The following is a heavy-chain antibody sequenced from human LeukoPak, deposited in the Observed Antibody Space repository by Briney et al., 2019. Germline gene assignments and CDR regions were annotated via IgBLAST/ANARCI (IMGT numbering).Heavy chain of an antibody. J-gene: IGHJ1*01. CDR3: ARATVPAVRAEYFQH. CDR2: ISGSGGST. D-gene: IGHD2-2*01. Sequence: GASLRLSCAASGFTFSSYAMSWVRQAPGKGLEWVSAISGSGGSTYYVDSVKGRFTISRDNSKNTLYLQMNSLRAEDTAVYYCARATVPAVRAEYFQHWGRGTLVTVSS. CDR1: GFTFSSYA. V-gene: IGHV3-23*01.